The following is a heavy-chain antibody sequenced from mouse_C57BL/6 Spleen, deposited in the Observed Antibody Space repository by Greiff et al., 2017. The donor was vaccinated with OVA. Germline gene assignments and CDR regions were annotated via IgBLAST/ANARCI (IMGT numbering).Heavy chain of an antibody. CDR3: AREVTTVQTY. D-gene: IGHD1-1*01. J-gene: IGHJ3*01. Sequence: QVQLQQSGAELVKPGASVKMSCKASGYPFTSYWITWVKQRPGQGLEWFGNIYPGSGSTNYHEKLKSKATLTVDTSSSTGYMKLSSLTSEESSVYCCAREVTTVQTYWGQGTLVTVSA. V-gene: IGHV1-55*01. CDR1: GYPFTSYW. CDR2: IYPGSGST.